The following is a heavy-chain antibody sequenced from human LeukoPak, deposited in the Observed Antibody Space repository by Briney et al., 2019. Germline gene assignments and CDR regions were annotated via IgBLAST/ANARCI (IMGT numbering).Heavy chain of an antibody. CDR2: ISTRSSTM. V-gene: IGHV3-48*01. Sequence: GGSLRLSCAASRFTFSSYNMNWVRQAPGKGLEWVSYISTRSSTMYYADSVKGRFTISRDKAKNSLYLKMNSLRAEDTAVYYCARDGRYSGYDFDYWGQGTLVTVSS. D-gene: IGHD5-12*01. J-gene: IGHJ4*02. CDR3: ARDGRYSGYDFDY. CDR1: RFTFSSYN.